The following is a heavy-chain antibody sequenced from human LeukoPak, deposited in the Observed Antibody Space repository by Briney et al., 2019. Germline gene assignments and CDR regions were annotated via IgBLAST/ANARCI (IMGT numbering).Heavy chain of an antibody. J-gene: IGHJ6*02. CDR1: GFTFSDYY. CDR2: ISVSSSTI. D-gene: IGHD5-12*01. V-gene: IGHV3-11*04. Sequence: GGSLRLSCAASGFTFSDYYMSWIRQAPGKGLEWLSYISVSSSTIYYADSVKGRFTISRDNAKNSLYLQMNSLRAEDTAVYYCARDAALAAMGPSYYYYGMDVWGQGTAVTVSS. CDR3: ARDAALAAMGPSYYYYGMDV.